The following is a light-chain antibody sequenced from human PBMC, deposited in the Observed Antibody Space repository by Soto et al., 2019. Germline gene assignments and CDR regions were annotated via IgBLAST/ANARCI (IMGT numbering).Light chain of an antibody. V-gene: IGKV3-20*01. J-gene: IGKJ1*01. CDR3: QQYGSSPSWT. CDR1: QSVSSSY. CDR2: GAS. Sequence: ILLTQYTGTLSLSPGERATLSCIASQSVSSSYLAWYQQKPGQAPRLLIYGASSRATGIPDRFSGSGSGTDFTLTISRLEPEDFAVYYCQQYGSSPSWTFGQGTKVDIK.